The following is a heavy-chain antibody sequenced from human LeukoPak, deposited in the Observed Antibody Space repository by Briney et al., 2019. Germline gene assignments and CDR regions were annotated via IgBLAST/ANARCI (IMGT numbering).Heavy chain of an antibody. CDR2: ISGSGGST. CDR3: AKTTGYTAMVTGLFDY. D-gene: IGHD5-18*01. Sequence: PGVSLRLSSSASGFTFSIYAMSWVRQAPGQGLEGGSAISGSGGSTYYADSVKGRFTISRDNSKTTMYLQRNRLRAEDTAVYYCAKTTGYTAMVTGLFDYWGQGTLVTVSS. J-gene: IGHJ4*02. V-gene: IGHV3-23*01. CDR1: GFTFSIYA.